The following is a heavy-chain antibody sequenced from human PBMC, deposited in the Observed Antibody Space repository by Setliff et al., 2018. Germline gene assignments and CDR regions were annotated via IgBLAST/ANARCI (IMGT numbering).Heavy chain of an antibody. Sequence: PSETLSLTCGVSGASISDSYWSWIRQPPGKGLEWIGHILTTGSTNYNPSLKSLIAISADTSRDRFSLRLTSVTAADTAIYYCARFCGTSNCQRAPLFDYWGQGILVTVSS. CDR1: GASISDSY. J-gene: IGHJ4*02. D-gene: IGHD1-1*01. V-gene: IGHV4-4*08. CDR3: ARFCGTSNCQRAPLFDY. CDR2: ILTTGST.